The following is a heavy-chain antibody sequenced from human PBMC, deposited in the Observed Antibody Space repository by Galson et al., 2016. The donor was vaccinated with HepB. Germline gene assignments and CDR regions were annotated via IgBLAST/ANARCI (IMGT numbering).Heavy chain of an antibody. D-gene: IGHD3-16*02. CDR1: GFTFGSYA. CDR2: ISFDGSNN. J-gene: IGHJ4*02. CDR3: ARDGDYVWGTYRYTRTVPQYYFDY. V-gene: IGHV3-30-3*01. Sequence: SLRLSCAASGFTFGSYAMHWVRQAPGKGLEWVAVISFDGSNNFYADSVKGRFTISRDNSKNTLYLQMNSLRAEDTAVYYCARDGDYVWGTYRYTRTVPQYYFDYWGQGTLVTVSS.